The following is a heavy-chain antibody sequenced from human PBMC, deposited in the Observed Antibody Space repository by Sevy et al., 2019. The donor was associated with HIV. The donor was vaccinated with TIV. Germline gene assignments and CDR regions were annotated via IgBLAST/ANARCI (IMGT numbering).Heavy chain of an antibody. CDR2: IRSKANSYAT. V-gene: IGHV3-73*01. D-gene: IGHD4-17*01. Sequence: GGSLRLSCAASGLTFSGSAMNWVRQASGKGLEWVGRIRSKANSYATAYAAWVKGRFTISRVDSKNTKDLQMNSLKIEDTGVYYSTRQAPEDDGEYVLVAFDIWGQGTMVTVSS. J-gene: IGHJ3*02. CDR1: GLTFSGSA. CDR3: TRQAPEDDGEYVLVAFDI.